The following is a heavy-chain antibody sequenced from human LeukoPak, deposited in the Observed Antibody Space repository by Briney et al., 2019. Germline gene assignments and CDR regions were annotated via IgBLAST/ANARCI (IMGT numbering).Heavy chain of an antibody. J-gene: IGHJ4*02. D-gene: IGHD1-1*01. Sequence: GGSLRLSCAASGFTFSTYTMTRVRQAPGKGLECVPTINGRGGDTYYADSVKGRFTISRDNSRNTVYLQMNSLRAEDTAVYYCAKDRAGTPWADWGQGTLVTVSS. CDR1: GFTFSTYT. CDR2: INGRGGDT. V-gene: IGHV3-23*01. CDR3: AKDRAGTPWAD.